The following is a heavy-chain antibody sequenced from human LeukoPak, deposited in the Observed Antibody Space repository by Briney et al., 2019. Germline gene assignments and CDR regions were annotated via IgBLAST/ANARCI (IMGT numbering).Heavy chain of an antibody. CDR3: ARDLGYSYGYGGGGFDY. V-gene: IGHV1-24*01. Sequence: ASVKVSCKVSRYTLTELSMHWVRQAPGKGLEWMGGFDPEDGEAIYAQKFQGRVTMTEDTSTDTAYMELSSLRSEDTAVYYCARDLGYSYGYGGGGFDYWGQGTLVTVSS. CDR1: RYTLTELS. J-gene: IGHJ4*02. D-gene: IGHD5-18*01. CDR2: FDPEDGEA.